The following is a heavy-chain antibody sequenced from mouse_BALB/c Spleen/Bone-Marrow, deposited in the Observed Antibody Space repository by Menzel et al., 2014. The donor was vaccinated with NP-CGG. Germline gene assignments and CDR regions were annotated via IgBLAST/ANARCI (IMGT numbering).Heavy chain of an antibody. CDR1: GYTFXSYW. CDR3: ARGNPLYAMDY. V-gene: IGHV1-7*01. CDR2: INPSTGYT. J-gene: IGHJ4*01. D-gene: IGHD2-1*01. Sequence: VKLVESGAELAKPGASVKMSCKASGYTFXSYWMHWVKQRPGQGLEWIGYINPSTGYTDYNQKFNDKATLTADKSSSTAYMQLSSLTSEDSPVYYCARGNPLYAMDYWGQGTSVTVSS.